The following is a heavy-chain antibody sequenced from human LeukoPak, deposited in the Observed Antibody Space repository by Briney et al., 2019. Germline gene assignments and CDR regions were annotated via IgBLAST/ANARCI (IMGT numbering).Heavy chain of an antibody. CDR2: IYHSGST. CDR3: AREAGSYDSSGYYSLYYSFDY. J-gene: IGHJ4*02. V-gene: IGHV4-38-2*02. D-gene: IGHD3-22*01. Sequence: PSETLSLTCTVSGYSINSGYYWGWIRQPPGKGLEWIGSIYHSGSTYYNPSLKSRVTISLDTSKNQFSLKVSSVTAADTAVYYCAREAGSYDSSGYYSLYYSFDYWGQGTLVTVSS. CDR1: GYSINSGYY.